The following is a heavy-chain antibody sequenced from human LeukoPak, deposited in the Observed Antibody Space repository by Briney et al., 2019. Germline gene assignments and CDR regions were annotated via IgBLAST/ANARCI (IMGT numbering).Heavy chain of an antibody. D-gene: IGHD3-22*01. CDR2: IHQDGNEK. J-gene: IGHJ4*02. CDR3: ARAPMDSSGYYYGDY. Sequence: GGSLRLSCAASGFTFSNYGMHWVRQAPGKGLEWVANIHQDGNEKYYVDSVKGRFTISRDNAKNSLYLQMNSLRAEDTAVYYCARAPMDSSGYYYGDYWGQGTLVTVSS. V-gene: IGHV3-7*01. CDR1: GFTFSNYG.